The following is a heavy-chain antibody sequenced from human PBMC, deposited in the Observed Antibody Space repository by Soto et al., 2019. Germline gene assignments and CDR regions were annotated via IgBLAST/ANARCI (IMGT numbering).Heavy chain of an antibody. CDR2: IIPIFGTA. J-gene: IGHJ6*02. Sequence: QVQLVQSGAEVKKPGSSVKVSCKASGGTFSSYAISWVRQAPGQGLEWMGGIIPIFGTANYAQKFQGRVTITADESTSTAYMELSSLRSEDTAVYYCASAVTYYYGSEPLWYYYGMDVWGQGTTVTVSS. D-gene: IGHD3-10*01. CDR1: GGTFSSYA. V-gene: IGHV1-69*01. CDR3: ASAVTYYYGSEPLWYYYGMDV.